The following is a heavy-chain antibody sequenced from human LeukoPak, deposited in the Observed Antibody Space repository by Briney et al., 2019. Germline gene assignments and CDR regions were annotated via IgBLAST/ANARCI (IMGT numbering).Heavy chain of an antibody. CDR2: ITEDGSAK. CDR1: GFIFSRSW. V-gene: IGHV3-7*01. CDR3: ADPDWG. D-gene: IGHD3/OR15-3a*01. Sequence: GGSLRLSCAASGFIFSRSWMTWVRQAPGKGLECMATITEDGSAKYYVDSVKGRFTISRDNSKNSAYLQMNSLRVEDTAVYYCADPDWGWGQGTMVIVSS. J-gene: IGHJ3*01.